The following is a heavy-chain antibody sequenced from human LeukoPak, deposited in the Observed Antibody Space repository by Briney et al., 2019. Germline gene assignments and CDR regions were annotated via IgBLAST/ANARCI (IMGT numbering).Heavy chain of an antibody. CDR1: GGTFNTYD. CDR2: IIPGLHLT. CDR3: SFSYRTSDGSAVDY. V-gene: IGHV1-69*04. D-gene: IGHD5-24*01. J-gene: IGHJ4*02. Sequence: GSSLKLSCTASGGTFNTYDINWVRQAPGQGLEWMGRIIPGLHLTSYAQRFHGRVTISADESTSTTYLELNNLVSEDTAVYFCSFSYRTSDGSAVDYWGQGTLATVSS.